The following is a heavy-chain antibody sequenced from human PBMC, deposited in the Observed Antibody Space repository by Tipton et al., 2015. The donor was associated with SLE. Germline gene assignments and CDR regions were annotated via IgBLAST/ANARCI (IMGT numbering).Heavy chain of an antibody. D-gene: IGHD2-21*02. J-gene: IGHJ3*02. V-gene: IGHV4-59*01. CDR3: ARGVTFDAFDI. CDR2: VYSSGHS. CDR1: GDSSSSYY. Sequence: TLSLTCTVSGDSSSSYYWSWIRQPPGKGLEYIGYVYSSGHSNYNPSLQSRVTISVDTSKNQFSLKRSSVTAADTAVYYCARGVTFDAFDIWGQGTMVTVSS.